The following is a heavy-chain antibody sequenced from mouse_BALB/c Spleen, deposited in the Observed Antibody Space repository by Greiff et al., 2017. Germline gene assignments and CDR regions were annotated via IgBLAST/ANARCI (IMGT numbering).Heavy chain of an antibody. J-gene: IGHJ3*01. Sequence: QVQLQQSGAELVKPGASVKLSCKASGYTFTSYYMYWVKQRPGQGLEWIREINPSNGGTNFNEKFKSKATLTVDKSSSTAYMQLSSLTSEDSAVYYCTRDGYYSWFAYWGQGTLVTVSA. CDR3: TRDGYYSWFAY. CDR2: INPSNGGT. D-gene: IGHD2-3*01. V-gene: IGHV1S81*02. CDR1: GYTFTSYY.